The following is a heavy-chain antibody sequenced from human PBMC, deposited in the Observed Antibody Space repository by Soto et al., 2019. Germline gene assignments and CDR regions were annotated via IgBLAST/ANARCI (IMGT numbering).Heavy chain of an antibody. Sequence: QVQLQESGPGLVKPSGTLSLTCAVSGGSISSSNWWSWVRQPPGKGLEWIGEIYHSGSTNYNPSRKSRVNISVDKSKDQCSRKLSSVTAADTAVYYCARGGGGIQLGSGGFDYWGQGTLVTVSS. D-gene: IGHD5-18*01. CDR1: GGSISSSNW. CDR3: ARGGGGIQLGSGGFDY. CDR2: IYHSGST. J-gene: IGHJ4*02. V-gene: IGHV4-4*02.